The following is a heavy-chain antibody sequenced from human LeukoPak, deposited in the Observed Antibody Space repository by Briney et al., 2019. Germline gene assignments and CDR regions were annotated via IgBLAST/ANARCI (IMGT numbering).Heavy chain of an antibody. CDR1: GGSFSGYY. J-gene: IGHJ3*02. CDR2: INHSGST. Sequence: SETLSLTCAVYGGSFSGYYWSWIRQPPGKGLEWIGEINHSGSTNYNPSLKSRVTISVDTSKNQFSLKLSSVTAADTAVYYCARTSAAIRAFSLDAFDIWGQGTMVTVSS. CDR3: ARTSAAIRAFSLDAFDI. V-gene: IGHV4-34*01. D-gene: IGHD2-2*02.